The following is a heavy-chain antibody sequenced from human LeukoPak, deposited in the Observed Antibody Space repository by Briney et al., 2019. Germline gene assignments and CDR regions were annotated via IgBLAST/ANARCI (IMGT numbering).Heavy chain of an antibody. J-gene: IGHJ4*02. CDR1: GFTFSSYD. Sequence: GGSLRLSCAASGFTFSSYDMHWVRQATGKGLEWVSAIATAGDTYYPGSVKGRFTISRENAKNSLYLQMSSLRAGDTAAYYFARAGSGWYDFDYWGQGTLVTVSS. D-gene: IGHD6-19*01. CDR3: ARAGSGWYDFDY. CDR2: IATAGDT. V-gene: IGHV3-13*01.